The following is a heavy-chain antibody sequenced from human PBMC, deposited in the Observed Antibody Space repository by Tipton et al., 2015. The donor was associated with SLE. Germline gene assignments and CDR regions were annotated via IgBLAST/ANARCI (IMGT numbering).Heavy chain of an antibody. Sequence: QSGAEVKKPGVSVKVSCKASGYTFTSYYIHWVRQAPGQGLEWMGIINPRGGSTSYAQKFQGRVTMTRDTSTSTVYMELSSLRSEDTAVYYCARGKAVTIFGVVVGGYYYMDVWGKGTTVTVSS. CDR1: GYTFTSYY. V-gene: IGHV1-46*01. J-gene: IGHJ6*03. CDR3: ARGKAVTIFGVVVGGYYYMDV. D-gene: IGHD3-3*01. CDR2: INPRGGST.